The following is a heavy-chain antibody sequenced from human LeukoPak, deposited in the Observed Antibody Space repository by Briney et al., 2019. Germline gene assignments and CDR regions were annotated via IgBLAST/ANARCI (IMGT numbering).Heavy chain of an antibody. Sequence: SETLSLTCTVSGGSISSYYWSWIRQPPGKGLEWIGYIYYSGRTNYNPSLKSRVTISVDTSKNQFSLKLSSVTAADTAGYYCAYGSGSYYNGDAFDIWGQGTMVTVSS. CDR1: GGSISSYY. CDR2: IYYSGRT. J-gene: IGHJ3*02. CDR3: AYGSGSYYNGDAFDI. D-gene: IGHD3-10*01. V-gene: IGHV4-59*01.